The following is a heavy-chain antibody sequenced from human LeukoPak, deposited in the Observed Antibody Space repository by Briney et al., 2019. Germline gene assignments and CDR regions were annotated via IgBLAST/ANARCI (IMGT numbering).Heavy chain of an antibody. CDR2: ISYDGSNK. J-gene: IGHJ4*02. D-gene: IGHD3-9*01. CDR1: GFTFSSYA. Sequence: GGSLRLSCAASGFTFSSYAMHWVRQAPGKGLEWVAVISYDGSNKYYADSVKGRFTISRDNSKNTLYLQMNSLRAEDTAVYYCAKFLGDILTGYYPNDYWGQGTLVTVSS. V-gene: IGHV3-30*04. CDR3: AKFLGDILTGYYPNDY.